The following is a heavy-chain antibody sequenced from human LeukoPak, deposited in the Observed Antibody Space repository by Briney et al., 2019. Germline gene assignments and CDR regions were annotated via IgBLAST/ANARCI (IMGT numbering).Heavy chain of an antibody. V-gene: IGHV7-4-1*02. J-gene: IGHJ3*02. CDR2: INTNTGNP. Sequence: ASVKVSCKASGYTFTSYAMNWVRQAPGQGLEWMGWINTNTGNPTYAQGFTGRFVFSLDTSVSTAYLQISSLKAEDTAVYYCARGILTGYEDGDAFDIWGQGTMVTVSS. CDR3: ARGILTGYEDGDAFDI. CDR1: GYTFTSYA. D-gene: IGHD3-9*01.